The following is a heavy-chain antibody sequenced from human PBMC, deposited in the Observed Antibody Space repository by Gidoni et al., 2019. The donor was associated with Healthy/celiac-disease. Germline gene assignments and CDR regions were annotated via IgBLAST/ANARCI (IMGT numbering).Heavy chain of an antibody. J-gene: IGHJ3*02. Sequence: EVQLLESGGGLVQPGGSLSISCAACGFTFGSNAMGWVRPAPGKGLGWVSAISGSGGSTYYADSGKGRFTISRDNSKNTLYLQMNSLRAEDTAVYYCAKGGIGDLGAFDIWGQGTMVTVSS. CDR1: GFTFGSNA. CDR2: ISGSGGST. V-gene: IGHV3-23*01. D-gene: IGHD3-16*01. CDR3: AKGGIGDLGAFDI.